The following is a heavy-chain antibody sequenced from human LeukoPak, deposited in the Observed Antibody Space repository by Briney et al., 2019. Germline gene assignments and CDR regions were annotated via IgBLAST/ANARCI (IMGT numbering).Heavy chain of an antibody. Sequence: SETLSLTCTVSGGSISSYYWSWIRQPAGKGLEWIGRIYTSGSTNYNPSLKSRVTMSVDTSKNQFSLKLSSVTAADTAVYYCARDFDSYRNDASDIWGQGTMVTVSS. CDR1: GGSISSYY. CDR2: IYTSGST. CDR3: ARDFDSYRNDASDI. D-gene: IGHD5-18*01. J-gene: IGHJ3*02. V-gene: IGHV4-4*07.